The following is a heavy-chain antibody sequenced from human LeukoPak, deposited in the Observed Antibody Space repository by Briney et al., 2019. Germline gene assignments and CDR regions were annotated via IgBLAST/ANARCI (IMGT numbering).Heavy chain of an antibody. D-gene: IGHD2-15*01. Sequence: ASVKVSCKASAYTFTSYDIDWVRQATGQGLEWMGWMNPNSGNTGYAQKFQSRVTMTRNTSISTAYMELSSLRSEGTAVYYCARGAPGSYCSGGSCPYFDYWGQGTLISVSS. CDR1: AYTFTSYD. J-gene: IGHJ4*02. CDR2: MNPNSGNT. CDR3: ARGAPGSYCSGGSCPYFDY. V-gene: IGHV1-8*01.